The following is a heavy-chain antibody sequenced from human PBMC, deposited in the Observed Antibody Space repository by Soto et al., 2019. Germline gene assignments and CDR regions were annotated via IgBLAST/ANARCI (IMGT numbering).Heavy chain of an antibody. Sequence: QVQLVESEGGVVQPGRSLRLSCAASGFTFSSYGMHWVRQAPGKGLEWVAVIWSGGSNENYADSVKGRFTISRDNSKNMLYLQMNSLRAEDTAVYYCARGPGTSYFDYWGQGSLVTVSS. CDR1: GFTFSSYG. D-gene: IGHD2-2*01. J-gene: IGHJ4*02. CDR2: IWSGGSNE. V-gene: IGHV3-33*01. CDR3: ARGPGTSYFDY.